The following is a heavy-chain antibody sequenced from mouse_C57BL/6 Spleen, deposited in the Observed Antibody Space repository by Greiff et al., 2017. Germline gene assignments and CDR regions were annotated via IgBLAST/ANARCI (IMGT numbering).Heavy chain of an antibody. V-gene: IGHV2-6*01. Sequence: VKLMESGPGLVAPSQSLSITCTVSGFSLTSYGVDWVRQSPGKGLEWLGVIWGVGSTNYNSALKSRLSISKDNSKSQVFLKMNSLQTDDTAMYYCASRDGSSYPFAYWGQGTLVTVSA. CDR1: GFSLTSYG. CDR3: ASRDGSSYPFAY. J-gene: IGHJ3*01. D-gene: IGHD1-1*01. CDR2: IWGVGST.